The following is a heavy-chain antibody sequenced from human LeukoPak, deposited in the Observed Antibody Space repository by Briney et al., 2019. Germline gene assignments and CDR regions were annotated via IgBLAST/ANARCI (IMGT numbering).Heavy chain of an antibody. V-gene: IGHV3-23*01. D-gene: IGHD3-10*01. J-gene: IGHJ4*02. Sequence: PGGSLRLSCAAPGFTFSSYAMSWVRQAPGKGLEWVSAISGSGGSTYYADSVKGRFTISRDNSKNTLYLQMNSLRAEDTAVYYCAKYAVLLWFGELFTYFDYWGQGTLVTVSS. CDR1: GFTFSSYA. CDR2: ISGSGGST. CDR3: AKYAVLLWFGELFTYFDY.